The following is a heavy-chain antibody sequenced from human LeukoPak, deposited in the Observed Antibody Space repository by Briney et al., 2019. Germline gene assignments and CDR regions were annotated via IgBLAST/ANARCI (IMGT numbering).Heavy chain of an antibody. V-gene: IGHV4-34*01. D-gene: IGHD2-2*01. CDR2: INHRGSL. J-gene: IGHJ4*02. CDR3: ARAHKSCISDSCYAPPGY. CDR1: GGSFRDYF. Sequence: SDTLSLTCAVYGGSFRDYFWSWIRQPPGKGLEWIGDINHRGSLSYNPSLKSRVTISVDTSKNQFSLQMRSVTAADTAVYFCARAHKSCISDSCYAPPGYWGQGIPVTVSP.